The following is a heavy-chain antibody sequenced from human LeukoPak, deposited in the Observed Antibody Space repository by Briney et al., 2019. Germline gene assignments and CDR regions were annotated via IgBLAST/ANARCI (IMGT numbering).Heavy chain of an antibody. CDR1: GFTFSSYS. Sequence: KPGGSLRLSCAASGFTFSSYSMNWVRQAPGKGLEWVSSISSSSSYIYYADSVKGRFTISRDNAKNSLYLQMNSLRAEDTAVYYCARENDSSGWYEDASNAFDIWGQGTMVTVSS. D-gene: IGHD6-19*01. CDR3: ARENDSSGWYEDASNAFDI. J-gene: IGHJ3*02. CDR2: ISSSSSYI. V-gene: IGHV3-21*01.